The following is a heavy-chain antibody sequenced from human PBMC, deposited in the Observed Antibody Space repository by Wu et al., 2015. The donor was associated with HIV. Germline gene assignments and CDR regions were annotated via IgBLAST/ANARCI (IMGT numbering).Heavy chain of an antibody. V-gene: IGHV1-8*01. CDR1: GYTFTSYD. Sequence: QVQLVQSGAEVKKPGASVKVSCKASGYTFTSYDINWVRQATGQGLEWMGWMNPNSGNTGYAQKFQGRVTMTRNTSISTAYMELSSLRSEDTAVYYCASGESYGSGSYPTFYYYYAMDVWGQGTTVTVSS. J-gene: IGHJ6*02. CDR3: ASGESYGSGSYPTFYYYYAMDV. D-gene: IGHD3-10*01. CDR2: MNPNSGNT.